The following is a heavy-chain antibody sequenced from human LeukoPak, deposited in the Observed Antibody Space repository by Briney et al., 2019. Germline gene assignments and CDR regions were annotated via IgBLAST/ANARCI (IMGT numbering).Heavy chain of an antibody. CDR1: GFPFSSYA. Sequence: PGGPLRLSCEASGFPFSSYAMSWVRQAPGKGLKWVSAISGSGGNTYYADSVKGLFTISRDNSKNTLYLQMNSLRAEDTAVYYCAKLEGDSSGYYRDAFDIWGQGTMVTVSS. V-gene: IGHV3-23*01. CDR3: AKLEGDSSGYYRDAFDI. J-gene: IGHJ3*02. D-gene: IGHD3-22*01. CDR2: ISGSGGNT.